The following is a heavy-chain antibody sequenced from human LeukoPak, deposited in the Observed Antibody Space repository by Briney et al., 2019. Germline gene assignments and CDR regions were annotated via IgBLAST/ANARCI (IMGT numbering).Heavy chain of an antibody. D-gene: IGHD1-26*01. CDR1: GFTFSTSW. J-gene: IGHJ4*02. Sequence: GGSLRLSCVASGFTFSTSWVTWFRKAPGKGLEWVANIDKHGSGKYYVDSVKGRFAISRDYASNSVFLQMDSLRAEDTSVYYCARDAGWGYYDLWGQGTPVTVSS. CDR3: ARDAGWGYYDL. CDR2: IDKHGSGK. V-gene: IGHV3-7*01.